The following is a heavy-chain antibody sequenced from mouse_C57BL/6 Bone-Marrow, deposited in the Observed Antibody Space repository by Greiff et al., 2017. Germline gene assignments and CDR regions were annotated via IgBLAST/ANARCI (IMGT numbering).Heavy chain of an antibody. D-gene: IGHD2-12*01. CDR3: TTPLRLFDY. CDR2: IDPEIGDG. V-gene: IGHV14-4*01. CDR1: GFNIKDDY. Sequence: VQLQQSGAELVRPGASVTLSCTASGFNIKDDYLHWVKQRPEQGLEWLGWIDPEIGDGVYASKFKGKATITADTSSNTAYRQLSSLTSEDTAVYYCTTPLRLFDYWGQGTTLTVAS. J-gene: IGHJ2*01.